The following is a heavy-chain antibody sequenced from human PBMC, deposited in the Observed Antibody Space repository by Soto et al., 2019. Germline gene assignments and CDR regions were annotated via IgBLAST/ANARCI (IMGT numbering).Heavy chain of an antibody. CDR2: IYHSGST. V-gene: IGHV4-4*02. Sequence: TLSLTCAVSGGSISSSNWWSWVRQPPGKGLEWIGEIYHSGSTNYNPSLKSRVTISVDKSKNQFSLKLSSVTAADTAVYYCARTGDYYDSGGIFDYWGQGTLVTVSS. CDR1: GGSISSSNW. CDR3: ARTGDYYDSGGIFDY. D-gene: IGHD3-22*01. J-gene: IGHJ4*02.